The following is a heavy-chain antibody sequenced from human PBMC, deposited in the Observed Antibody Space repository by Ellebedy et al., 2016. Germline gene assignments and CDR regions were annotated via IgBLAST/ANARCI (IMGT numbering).Heavy chain of an antibody. Sequence: ASVKVSXXVSGKTLSELSIHWVRQAPGQGLEWMGWINPNSFGTNYAQKFQGRVTITADESTSTAYMELSSLRSEDTAMYYCARESSPLIAVLVGAFDTWGQGTVVIVSS. CDR3: ARESSPLIAVLVGAFDT. CDR2: INPNSFGT. J-gene: IGHJ3*02. V-gene: IGHV1-2*02. D-gene: IGHD6-19*01. CDR1: GKTLSELS.